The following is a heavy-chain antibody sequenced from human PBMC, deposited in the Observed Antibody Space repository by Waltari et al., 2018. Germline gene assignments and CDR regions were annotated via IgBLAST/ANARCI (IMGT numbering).Heavy chain of an antibody. CDR3: AREGGYSYGYYYYYGMDV. CDR2: MNPNRGNT. CDR1: GYTFTSYD. Sequence: QVQLVQSGAEVKKPGASVKVSCKASGYTFTSYDINWVRQATGQGLEWMGWMNPNRGNTGYAQKFQGRVTMTRNTSISTAYMELSSLRSEDTAVYYCAREGGYSYGYYYYYGMDVWGQGTTVTVSS. J-gene: IGHJ6*02. D-gene: IGHD5-18*01. V-gene: IGHV1-8*01.